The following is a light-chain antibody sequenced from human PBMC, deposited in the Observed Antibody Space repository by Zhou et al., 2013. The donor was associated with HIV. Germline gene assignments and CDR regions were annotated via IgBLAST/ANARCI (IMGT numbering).Light chain of an antibody. J-gene: IGKJ2*01. V-gene: IGKV3-15*01. CDR1: QSVSVY. Sequence: EILMTQSPATLSVSLGDTATLSCRASQSVSVYLAWYQQKPGQAPRLLIHGASTRATGVPARFSGSGSGTEFTLTISSMESEDFAIYYCQQYNGWPTFGQGTKLEIK. CDR2: GAS. CDR3: QQYNGWPT.